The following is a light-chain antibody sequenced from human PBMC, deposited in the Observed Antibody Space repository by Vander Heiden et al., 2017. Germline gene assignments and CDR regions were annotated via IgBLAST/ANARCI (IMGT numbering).Light chain of an antibody. CDR1: QSVSSSY. CDR3: QQYGCSPWA. Sequence: EIVLTQSPGTLSLSPGERATLSCRASQSVSSSYLAWYQQKPGQAPRLLIYGASCRAAGIPDRCSGGGAGTVSTLTSSRLEHEDVAVYYCQQYGCSPWAFGQGTKVEIK. CDR2: GAS. J-gene: IGKJ1*01. V-gene: IGKV3-20*01.